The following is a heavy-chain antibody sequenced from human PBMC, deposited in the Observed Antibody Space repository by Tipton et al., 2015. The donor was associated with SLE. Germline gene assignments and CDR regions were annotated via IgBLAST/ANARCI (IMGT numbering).Heavy chain of an antibody. V-gene: IGHV4-34*01. J-gene: IGHJ5*02. D-gene: IGHD1-26*01. CDR3: ARSALSGSYYWFDP. CDR1: GGSFSGYF. CDR2: INHSGST. Sequence: TLSLTCAVYGGSFSGYFWSWIRQPPGKGLEWIGEINHSGSTNYNPSLKSRVTISVDTSQNQFSLKLNSVTAADTAVYYCARSALSGSYYWFDPWGQGSLVTVSS.